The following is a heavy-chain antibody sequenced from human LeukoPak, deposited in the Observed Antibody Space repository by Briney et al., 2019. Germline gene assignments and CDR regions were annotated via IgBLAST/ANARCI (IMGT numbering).Heavy chain of an antibody. CDR2: IRPHTGET. CDR1: GYNFPSYG. Sequence: GASVKVSCKASGYNFPSYGINWVRQAPGQGLEWMGWIRPHTGETKSAQRFQDRVTMTTDTSTTTAYMELRSLRFDDTAVYYCARDRGGKGSAIFYWGQGSLATVSS. V-gene: IGHV1-18*01. D-gene: IGHD2-2*01. J-gene: IGHJ4*02. CDR3: ARDRGGKGSAIFY.